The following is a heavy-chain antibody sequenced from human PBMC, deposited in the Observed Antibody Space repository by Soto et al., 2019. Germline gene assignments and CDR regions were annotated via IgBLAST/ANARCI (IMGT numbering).Heavy chain of an antibody. V-gene: IGHV4-59*08. Sequence: QVQLQESGPGLVKPSETLSLTCTGSGVSISSYYWSWIRQPPVKGLDYIGHIYYSGSTNYNPSLTSRVTVSLDASKNQFSLNLSSVTAADTAVYYCGRQLGEDYFDYSCQGTLVTVSS. CDR1: GVSISSYY. J-gene: IGHJ4*02. CDR3: GRQLGEDYFDY. CDR2: IYYSGST. D-gene: IGHD3-16*01.